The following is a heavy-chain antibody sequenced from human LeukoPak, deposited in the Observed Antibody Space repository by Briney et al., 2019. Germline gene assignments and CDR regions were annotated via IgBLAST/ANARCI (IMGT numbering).Heavy chain of an antibody. CDR1: GFTFSSYS. J-gene: IGHJ3*02. CDR2: ISSSSSYI. CDR3: ARDSLRSKKTDAFDI. V-gene: IGHV3-21*01. Sequence: PGGSLRLSCAASGFTFSSYSMNWVRQAPGKGLEWVSSISSSSSYIYYADSVKGRFTISRDNAKNSLYLQMNSLRAEDTAVYYCARDSLRSKKTDAFDIWGQGTMVTVSS. D-gene: IGHD4-17*01.